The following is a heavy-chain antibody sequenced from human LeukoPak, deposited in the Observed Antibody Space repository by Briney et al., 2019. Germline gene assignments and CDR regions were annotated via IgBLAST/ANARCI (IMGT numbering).Heavy chain of an antibody. CDR3: ARRYSSGWTRFDYYYYMDV. J-gene: IGHJ6*03. D-gene: IGHD6-19*01. V-gene: IGHV1-2*02. Sequence: ASVKVSCKASGYTFTGYYMHWVRQAPGQGLEWMGWINPNSGGTNYAQKFQGRVTMTRDTSISTAYMELSRLRSDDTAVYYCARRYSSGWTRFDYYYYMDVWGKGTTVTVSS. CDR1: GYTFTGYY. CDR2: INPNSGGT.